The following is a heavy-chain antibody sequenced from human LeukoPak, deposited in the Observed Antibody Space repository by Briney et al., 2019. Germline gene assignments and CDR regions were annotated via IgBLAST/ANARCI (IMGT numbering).Heavy chain of an antibody. V-gene: IGHV3-53*01. Sequence: PGGSLRLSCAASGFTVSSNHMSWVRQAPGKGLEWVSLTYSGGGTYYADSVKGRFTISRDDSKNTLSLQMNSLRAEDTAVYYCARKYCSGGSCYWVDDYWGQGTLVTVSS. CDR3: ARKYCSGGSCYWVDDY. CDR2: TYSGGGT. CDR1: GFTVSSNH. J-gene: IGHJ4*02. D-gene: IGHD2-15*01.